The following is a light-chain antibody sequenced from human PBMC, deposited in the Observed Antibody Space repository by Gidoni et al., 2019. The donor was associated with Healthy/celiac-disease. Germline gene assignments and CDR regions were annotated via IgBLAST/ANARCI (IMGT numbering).Light chain of an antibody. CDR3: NARDSSGNHVV. V-gene: IGLV3-19*01. Sequence: SSELTQDPAVPVALGQTVRITCQGDRLRSYYASWYQQKPGQAPVLVIYGKNNRPSGIPDRVSGSSSGNTASLTSTGAEAEDEADYYCNARDSSGNHVVFGGGTKLTVL. CDR1: RLRSYY. CDR2: GKN. J-gene: IGLJ2*01.